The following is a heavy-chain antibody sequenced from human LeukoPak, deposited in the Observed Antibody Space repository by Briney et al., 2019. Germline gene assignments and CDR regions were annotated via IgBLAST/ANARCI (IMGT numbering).Heavy chain of an antibody. CDR2: ITPIFGTA. J-gene: IGHJ4*02. Sequence: ASVKVSCKASGGTFRSNAISWVRQAPGQGREWMGGITPIFGTANYAQKFQGRVTITAVESMSTAYMELSSLRSEDTAVYYCARGWLAETTVVTPYNYWGQGTLVTVSS. CDR1: GGTFRSNA. V-gene: IGHV1-69*13. D-gene: IGHD4-23*01. CDR3: ARGWLAETTVVTPYNY.